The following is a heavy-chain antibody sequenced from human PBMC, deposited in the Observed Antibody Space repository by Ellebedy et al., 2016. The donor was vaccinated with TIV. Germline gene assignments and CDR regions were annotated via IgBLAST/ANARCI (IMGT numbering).Heavy chain of an antibody. CDR1: GGTFSNYA. D-gene: IGHD3-16*02. CDR2: VIPVFGTV. Sequence: ASVKVSXXASGGTFSNYAISWVRQAPGQGLEWMGRVIPVFGTVNYTQKYQARVTISADESTSTAYMELSSLRSEDTAVYYCARVLYDYIWGSYRELDYWGQGTLVTVSS. CDR3: ARVLYDYIWGSYRELDY. V-gene: IGHV1-69*13. J-gene: IGHJ4*02.